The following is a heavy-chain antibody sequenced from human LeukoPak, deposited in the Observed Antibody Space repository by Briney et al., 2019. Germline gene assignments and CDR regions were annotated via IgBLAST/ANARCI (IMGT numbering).Heavy chain of an antibody. CDR2: IYYSGST. CDR1: GGSISSSSYY. V-gene: IGHV4-61*05. J-gene: IGHJ4*02. Sequence: SETLSLTCTVSGGSISSSSYYWGWIRQPPGKGLEWIGYIYYSGSTNYNPSLKSRVTISVDTSKNQFSLKLSSVTAADTAIYYCARVSATSYAGFGFDYWGQGTLVTVSS. CDR3: ARVSATSYAGFGFDY. D-gene: IGHD2-2*01.